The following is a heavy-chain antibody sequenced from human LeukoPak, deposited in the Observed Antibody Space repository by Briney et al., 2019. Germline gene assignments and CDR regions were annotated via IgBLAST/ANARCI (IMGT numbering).Heavy chain of an antibody. V-gene: IGHV4-4*02. D-gene: IGHD3-10*01. Sequence: SGSLSPTCAVSGGSISSSNWWCWVRQPPGKGLGRIGEIYHSASTNYNPSPKSRVTISGDKSKNQFSLKLSSVTAADTAVYYCAREVPPSYYYGSGSYQKPYFDYWGQGTLVTVSS. CDR1: GGSISSSNW. J-gene: IGHJ4*02. CDR3: AREVPPSYYYGSGSYQKPYFDY. CDR2: IYHSAST.